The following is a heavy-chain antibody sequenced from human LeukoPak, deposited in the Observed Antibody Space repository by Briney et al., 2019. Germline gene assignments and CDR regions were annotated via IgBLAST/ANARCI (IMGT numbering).Heavy chain of an antibody. Sequence: ALVKPSCKASRYTVTGYYIHWVPQAAGQGLEWMGWINPNSGDASTVQKFQGRVTMTRETSITTAYMELSSLRSDDTAVYYCAREVRAFDMWGQGTMLTVSS. CDR2: INPNSGDA. CDR3: AREVRAFDM. V-gene: IGHV1-2*02. CDR1: RYTVTGYY. J-gene: IGHJ3*02.